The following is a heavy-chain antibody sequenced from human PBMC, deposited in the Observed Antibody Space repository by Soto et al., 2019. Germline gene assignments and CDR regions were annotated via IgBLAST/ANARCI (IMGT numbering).Heavy chain of an antibody. V-gene: IGHV3-30*18. Sequence: QVQLVESGGGVVQPGRSLRLSCAASGFTFSSYGMHWVRQAPGKGLEWVAVIIYDGSTKYYADSVKGRFTISRDNSKSTLYLQMNSLRAEDTAVYYCAKDRMGAGVRGYFDYWGQGTLVIVSS. CDR3: AKDRMGAGVRGYFDY. CDR1: GFTFSSYG. D-gene: IGHD3-10*01. J-gene: IGHJ4*02. CDR2: IIYDGSTK.